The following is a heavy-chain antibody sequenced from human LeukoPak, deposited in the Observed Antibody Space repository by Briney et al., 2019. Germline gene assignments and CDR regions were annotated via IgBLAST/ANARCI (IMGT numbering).Heavy chain of an antibody. V-gene: IGHV1-69*13. D-gene: IGHD6-6*01. J-gene: IGHJ6*02. CDR1: GGTFSSHA. CDR3: ARVSIAARLNYYYGMDV. CDR2: IIPIFGTA. Sequence: ASVKVSCKASGGTFSSHAISWVRQAPGQGLERMGGIIPIFGTANYAQKFQGRVTITADESTSTAYMEPSSLRSEDTAVYYCARVSIAARLNYYYGMDVWGQGTTVTVSS.